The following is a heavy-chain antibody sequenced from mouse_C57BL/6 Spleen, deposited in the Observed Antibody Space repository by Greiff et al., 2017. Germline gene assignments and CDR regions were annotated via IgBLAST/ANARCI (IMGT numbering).Heavy chain of an antibody. CDR3: ARGGWNYFDY. J-gene: IGHJ2*01. D-gene: IGHD3-3*01. Sequence: VQLQQSGPELVKPGASVKISCKASGYAFSSSWMNWVKQRPGKGLEWIGRIYPGDGDTTYNGKFKGKATLTADKSSSTAYMQLSSLTSEDSAVYFCARGGWNYFDYWGQGTTLTVSS. CDR1: GYAFSSSW. CDR2: IYPGDGDT. V-gene: IGHV1-82*01.